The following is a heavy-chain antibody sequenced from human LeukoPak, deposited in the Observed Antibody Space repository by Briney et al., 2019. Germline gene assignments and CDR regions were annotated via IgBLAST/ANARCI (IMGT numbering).Heavy chain of an antibody. CDR2: IYHSGST. CDR3: ARFGRIAAGFDP. CDR1: GGSISSSNW. J-gene: IGHJ5*02. D-gene: IGHD6-13*01. V-gene: IGHV4-4*02. Sequence: SETLSLTCAVSGGSISSSNWWSWVRPPPGEGLEWIGEIYHSGSTNYNPSLKSRVTISVDKSKNQFSLKLSSVTAADTAVYYCARFGRIAAGFDPWGQGTLVTVSS.